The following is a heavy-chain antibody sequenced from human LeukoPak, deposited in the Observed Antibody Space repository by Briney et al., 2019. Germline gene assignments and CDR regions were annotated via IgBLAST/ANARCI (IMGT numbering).Heavy chain of an antibody. CDR2: IYHGDSDT. CDR3: ARIAPQYQLLLDWFDP. V-gene: IGHV5-51*01. D-gene: IGHD2-2*01. CDR1: GYSFTSYW. J-gene: IGHJ5*02. Sequence: GESLKISCKGSGYSFTSYWIGWVRQMPGKGLEWMGIIYHGDSDTRYSPSFQGQVTISADKSISTAYLQWSSLKASDTAMYYCARIAPQYQLLLDWFDPWGQGTLVTVST.